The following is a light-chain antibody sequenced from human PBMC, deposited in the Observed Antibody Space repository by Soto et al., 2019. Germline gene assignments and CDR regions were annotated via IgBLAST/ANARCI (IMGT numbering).Light chain of an antibody. CDR3: QQLWTYPLT. CDR1: QDVSRS. CDR2: AAS. J-gene: IGKJ4*01. V-gene: IGKV1-9*01. Sequence: TQLTQSPSFLSASVGDRGTIACRASQDVSRSVGWYQQKPGTAPKLLISAASTLNSGVPSRFSGSGSGTDFTLTISSLQPEDFANYYCQQLWTYPLTFGGGTKVEI.